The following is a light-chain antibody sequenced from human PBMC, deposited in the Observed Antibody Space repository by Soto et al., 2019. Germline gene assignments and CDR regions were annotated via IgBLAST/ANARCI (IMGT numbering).Light chain of an antibody. V-gene: IGLV2-14*01. J-gene: IGLJ1*01. Sequence: QSVLTQPASVSGSPGQSITISCTGTSGDVGGYYYVSWYQQLPGKAPKLMISEVSNRPSGVSNRFSGSKSGNTASLTISGLKAEDEDDSYCSSSTAGGTIFGTGTKVTV. CDR3: SSSTAGGTI. CDR1: SGDVGGYYY. CDR2: EVS.